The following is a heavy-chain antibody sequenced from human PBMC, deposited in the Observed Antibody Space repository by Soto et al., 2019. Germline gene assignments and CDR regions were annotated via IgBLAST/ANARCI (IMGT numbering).Heavy chain of an antibody. CDR2: MNPNSGNT. Sequence: ASVKVSCKASGYTFTSYDINWVRQATGQGLEWMGWMNPNSGNTGYAQKFQGRVTMTRNTSISTAYMELSSLRSEDTAVYYCERSAYSSSSDFDYWGQGTLVTVSS. CDR3: ERSAYSSSSDFDY. D-gene: IGHD6-6*01. V-gene: IGHV1-8*01. CDR1: GYTFTSYD. J-gene: IGHJ4*02.